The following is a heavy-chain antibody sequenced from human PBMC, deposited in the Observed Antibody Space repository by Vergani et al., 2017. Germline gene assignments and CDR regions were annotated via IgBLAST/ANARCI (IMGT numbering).Heavy chain of an antibody. CDR2: ISSNGGST. D-gene: IGHD3-22*01. Sequence: VQLVESGGGLVQPGGSLRLSCSASGFTFSSYAMHWVRQAPGKGLEYVSAISSNGGSTYYADSVKGRFTISRDNSKNTLYLQMNSLRAEATAVYYCTRITMIVYDAFDIWGQGTMVTVSS. CDR3: TRITMIVYDAFDI. V-gene: IGHV3-64*04. CDR1: GFTFSSYA. J-gene: IGHJ3*02.